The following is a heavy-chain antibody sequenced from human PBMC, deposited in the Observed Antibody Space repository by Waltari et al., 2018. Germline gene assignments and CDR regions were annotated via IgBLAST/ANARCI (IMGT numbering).Heavy chain of an antibody. V-gene: IGHV1-69*01. CDR3: ARGSKFGDYGDLDY. Sequence: VQLVQSGAEVKKPGSSVMVSCKTSGDVFANYAISWVRQAPGKGLEWMGGIIPMFNNPNYAQRFEGTVTITADESTSTGYMELTGLTSEDTAIYYCARGSKFGDYGDLDYWGQGTLVTVS. D-gene: IGHD4-17*01. J-gene: IGHJ4*02. CDR1: GDVFANYA. CDR2: IIPMFNNP.